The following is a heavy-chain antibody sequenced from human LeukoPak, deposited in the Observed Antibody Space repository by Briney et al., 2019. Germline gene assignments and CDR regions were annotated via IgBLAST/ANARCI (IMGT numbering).Heavy chain of an antibody. CDR2: INQSGST. Sequence: SETLSLTCAVYGGSLSGFYWSWVRQSPGKGLEWIGEINQSGSTNYNPSLKSRVTISIDSSKNQFSLRLTSVTAADTAVVYCARAEGEIYRRSGSNNWFDPWGQGALVTVSS. CDR3: ARAEGEIYRRSGSNNWFDP. V-gene: IGHV4-34*01. CDR1: GGSLSGFY. J-gene: IGHJ5*02. D-gene: IGHD3-10*01.